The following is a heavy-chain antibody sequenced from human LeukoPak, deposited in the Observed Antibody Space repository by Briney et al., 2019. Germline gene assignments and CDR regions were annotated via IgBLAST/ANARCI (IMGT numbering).Heavy chain of an antibody. V-gene: IGHV1-8*01. D-gene: IGHD3-10*01. CDR3: AREAMVREVIMTGMDV. J-gene: IGHJ6*02. Sequence: ASVKVSFKASGYTFTRYYINCVRQATGQGLEWMGWMNPNSGNTGYAQKFQGRVTMTRNTSISTAYMELSSLRSEDTAVYYCAREAMVREVIMTGMDVWGQGTTVTVSS. CDR2: MNPNSGNT. CDR1: GYTFTRYY.